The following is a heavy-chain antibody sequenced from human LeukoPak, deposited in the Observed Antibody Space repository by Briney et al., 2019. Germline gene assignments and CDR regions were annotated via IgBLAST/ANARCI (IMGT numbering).Heavy chain of an antibody. CDR1: GRSFSGYY. V-gene: IGHV4-34*01. D-gene: IGHD4/OR15-4a*01. CDR3: ARVLTTDAFDI. Sequence: SETLSLTCAVYGRSFSGYYWSWIRQPPGKGLEWIGEINHSGSTNYNPSLKSRVTISVDTSKNQFSLKLSSVTAADTAVYYCARVLTTDAFDIWGQGTMVTVSS. J-gene: IGHJ3*02. CDR2: INHSGST.